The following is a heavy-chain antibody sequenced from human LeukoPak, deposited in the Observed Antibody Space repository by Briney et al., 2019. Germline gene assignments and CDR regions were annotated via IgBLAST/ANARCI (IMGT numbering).Heavy chain of an antibody. Sequence: SETLSLTCAVYGGSFSGYYWSWIRQPPGKGLEWIGEINHSGSTNYNPSLKSRVTISVDTSKNQFSLKLSSVTAADTAVYYCASKSDGIRFGESNVSYMDVWGKGTTVTVSS. V-gene: IGHV4-34*01. D-gene: IGHD3-10*01. CDR3: ASKSDGIRFGESNVSYMDV. J-gene: IGHJ6*03. CDR1: GGSFSGYY. CDR2: INHSGST.